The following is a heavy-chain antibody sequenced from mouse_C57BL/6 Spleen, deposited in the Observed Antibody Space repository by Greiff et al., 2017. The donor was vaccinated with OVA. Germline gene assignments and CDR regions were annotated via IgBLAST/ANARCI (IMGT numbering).Heavy chain of an antibody. V-gene: IGHV2-9-1*01. CDR2: IWTGGGT. CDR3: ARNYYGSSYVGFDY. D-gene: IGHD1-1*01. Sequence: VLLVESGPGLVAPSQSLSITCTVSGFSLTSYAISWVRQPPGKGLEWLGVIWTGGGTNYNSAPKSRLSISKNNTRSKVFLKRNSLQTDDTARYYWARNYYGSSYVGFDYWGQGTTLTVSS. J-gene: IGHJ2*01. CDR1: GFSLTSYA.